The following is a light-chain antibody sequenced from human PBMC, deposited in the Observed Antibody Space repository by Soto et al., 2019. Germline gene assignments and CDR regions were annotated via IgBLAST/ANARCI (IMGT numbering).Light chain of an antibody. V-gene: IGLV2-11*01. CDR1: SSDVGGYHY. CDR3: CSYPGSHTWV. CDR2: DVT. Sequence: QSALTQPRSVSGSPGQSVTIACTGTSSDVGGYHYVSWYQQHPGKAPKVMIYDVTKRPSGVPDRFSGSTSGNTASLTISGLQAEDEADYYCCSYPGSHTWVFGGGTKLTVL. J-gene: IGLJ3*02.